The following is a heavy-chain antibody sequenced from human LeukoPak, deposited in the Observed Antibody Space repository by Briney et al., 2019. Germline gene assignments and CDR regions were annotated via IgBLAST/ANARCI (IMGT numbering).Heavy chain of an antibody. Sequence: PGGSLRLSWAAAGFTFSSYGMHWVRQAPGKGLERVAFIRYDGSNKYYADSVKGRFTISRDNSKNTLYLQMNSLRAEDTAVYYCAGGAWAPTNYYDSSGYYGGGQGTLVTVSS. D-gene: IGHD3-22*01. J-gene: IGHJ4*02. CDR2: IRYDGSNK. V-gene: IGHV3-30*02. CDR3: AGGAWAPTNYYDSSGYYG. CDR1: GFTFSSYG.